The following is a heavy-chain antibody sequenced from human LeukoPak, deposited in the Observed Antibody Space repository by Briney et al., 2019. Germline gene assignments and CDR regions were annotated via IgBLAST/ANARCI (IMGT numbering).Heavy chain of an antibody. CDR3: ARDRGYVPDY. D-gene: IGHD3-22*01. J-gene: IGHJ4*02. CDR1: GFXFNTYW. V-gene: IGHV3-74*01. Sequence: GGSLRLSCGASGFXFNTYWLHWVRQAPGKGLVWVSLITSDGSSTSYTDSVKGRFTISRDNAKNTLYLQMNSLTAEDTAVYYCARDRGYVPDYWGQGTLVTVSS. CDR2: ITSDGSST.